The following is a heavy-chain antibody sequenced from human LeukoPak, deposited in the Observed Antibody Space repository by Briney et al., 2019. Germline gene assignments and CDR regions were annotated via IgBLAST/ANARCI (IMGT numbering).Heavy chain of an antibody. D-gene: IGHD5-18*01. CDR1: GLTVSGTL. J-gene: IGHJ5*02. Sequence: PGGSLRLSCTASGLTVSGTLMDLVRQAPGKGLEWVSVIYDDDRTVYTDSVKCRFTISRDNSKNMVYLQMNSLRPEDSAVYYCTRDRAGTQRWVEFDLWGPGTLVTVSS. V-gene: IGHV3-53*05. CDR2: IYDDDRT. CDR3: TRDRAGTQRWVEFDL.